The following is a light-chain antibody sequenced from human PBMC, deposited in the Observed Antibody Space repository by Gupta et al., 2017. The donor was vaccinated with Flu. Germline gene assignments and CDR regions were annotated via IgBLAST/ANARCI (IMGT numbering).Light chain of an antibody. CDR2: AAS. J-gene: IGKJ4*01. V-gene: IGKV1-39*01. CDR1: QSINTY. Sequence: DIQMTQSPSSLSASVGDRVTITCRASQSINTYLNWYQRKPGKAPKLLMYAASTLQSGAPSRFSGSGSGTGFTLIINSLQPEDFATYYCQQSDSIPLTFGGGTKVEIK. CDR3: QQSDSIPLT.